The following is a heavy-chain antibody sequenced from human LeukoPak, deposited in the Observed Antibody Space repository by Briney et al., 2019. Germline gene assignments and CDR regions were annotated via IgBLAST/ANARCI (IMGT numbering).Heavy chain of an antibody. J-gene: IGHJ3*02. CDR1: GGSISSYY. CDR3: ARGYGGNSGGSSQAFDI. D-gene: IGHD4-23*01. Sequence: SETLSLTCTVSGGSISSYYWSWIRQPAGKGLEWIGRIYSGGSTNYNPSLRSRVTMSVDTSKNQFSLKLTSMTAADTAVYYCARGYGGNSGGSSQAFDIWGQGTMVTVSS. V-gene: IGHV4-4*07. CDR2: IYSGGST.